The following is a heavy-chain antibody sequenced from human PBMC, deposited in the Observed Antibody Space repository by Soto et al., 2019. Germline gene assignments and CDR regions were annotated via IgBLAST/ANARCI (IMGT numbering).Heavy chain of an antibody. CDR1: GFTFDDYT. CDR2: ISWDGGST. J-gene: IGHJ4*02. V-gene: IGHV3-43*01. Sequence: GGSLRLSCAASGFTFDDYTMHWVRQAPGKGLEWVSLISWDGGSTYYADSVKGRFTISRDNSKNSLYLQMNSLRTEDTALYYCAKDIGSLYDYGSGSNVFDYWGQGTLVTVSS. CDR3: AKDIGSLYDYGSGSNVFDY. D-gene: IGHD3-10*01.